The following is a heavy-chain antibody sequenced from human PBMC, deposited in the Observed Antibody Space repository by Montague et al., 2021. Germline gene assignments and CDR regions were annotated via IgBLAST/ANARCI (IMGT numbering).Heavy chain of an antibody. CDR3: ARDPSYYGSGSPNWFDP. CDR2: ISYDGSNK. Sequence: SLSLSLSASGFNFNSSAMHWVRQAPGKGLEWVAIISYDGSNKYYADSVKGRFTVSRDNSKNTLFLQMNSLRPEDTAVYYCARDPSYYGSGSPNWFDPWGQGTLVTVSS. D-gene: IGHD3-10*01. CDR1: GFNFNSSA. V-gene: IGHV3-30*04. J-gene: IGHJ5*02.